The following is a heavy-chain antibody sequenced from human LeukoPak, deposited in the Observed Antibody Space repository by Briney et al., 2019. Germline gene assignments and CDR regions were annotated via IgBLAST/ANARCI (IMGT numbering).Heavy chain of an antibody. J-gene: IGHJ4*02. V-gene: IGHV3-11*04. CDR3: ARAHHRRVYDYVWGSYPY. CDR2: ISSSGSNI. D-gene: IGHD3-16*02. CDR1: GFTFSDYY. Sequence: GGSLRLSCAASGFTFSDYYMSWIRQAPGKGLEWVSHISSSGSNIYYADSVKGRFTISRDNAKNSLYLQMNNLRAEDTAVYYCARAHHRRVYDYVWGSYPYWGQGTLVTVSS.